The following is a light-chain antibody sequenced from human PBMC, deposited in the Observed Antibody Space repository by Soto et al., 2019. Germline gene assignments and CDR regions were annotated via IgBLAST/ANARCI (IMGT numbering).Light chain of an antibody. Sequence: DIQMTQSPSSLSASVGDRVTITCRASQSMNRHLNWYQQKPGKAPKLLIYAASSLQSGVPSRFSGSGSGTDFTLTISSLQPEDFATYYCQQSYTTPRTFGQGTKLEIK. J-gene: IGKJ2*01. V-gene: IGKV1-39*01. CDR3: QQSYTTPRT. CDR2: AAS. CDR1: QSMNRH.